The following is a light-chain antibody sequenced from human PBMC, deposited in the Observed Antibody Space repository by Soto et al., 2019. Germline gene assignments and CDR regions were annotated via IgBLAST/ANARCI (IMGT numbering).Light chain of an antibody. Sequence: QSALTQPASVSGSPGQSITISCTGTSSDVGGYNYVSWYQQHPGKAPKLMIYDVSNRPSGVSNRFSGSKSGNTASLTISGLQAEDEAVYYCSSFRSSSTLYVFGTGTKVTVL. J-gene: IGLJ1*01. V-gene: IGLV2-14*01. CDR1: SSDVGGYNY. CDR3: SSFRSSSTLYV. CDR2: DVS.